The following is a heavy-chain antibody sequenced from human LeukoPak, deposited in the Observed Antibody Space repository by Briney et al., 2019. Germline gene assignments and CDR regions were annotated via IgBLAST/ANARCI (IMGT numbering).Heavy chain of an antibody. D-gene: IGHD3-10*01. V-gene: IGHV1-3*01. J-gene: IGHJ4*02. Sequence: ASVKVSCKASGYTFTSYAMHWVRQAPGQRLEWMGWINAGNGNTKYSQKFQGRVTITRDTSASTAYMELSSLRSEDTAVYYCARDRDYYGWYYFDYWGQGTLVTVSS. CDR2: INAGNGNT. CDR3: ARDRDYYGWYYFDY. CDR1: GYTFTSYA.